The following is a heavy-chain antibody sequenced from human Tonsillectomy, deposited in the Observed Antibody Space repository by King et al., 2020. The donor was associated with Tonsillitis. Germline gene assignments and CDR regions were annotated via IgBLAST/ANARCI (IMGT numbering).Heavy chain of an antibody. J-gene: IGHJ6*03. V-gene: IGHV4-59*01. Sequence: QLQESGPGLVKPSETLSLTCTVSGGSISSYYWSWIRQPPGKGLEWIGYIYYSGSTNYNPSLKSRVTISVDTSKNQFSLKLSSVTAADTAVYYCARADYYYYYMDVWGKGTTVTVSS. CDR3: ARADYYYYYMDV. CDR2: IYYSGST. CDR1: GGSISSYY.